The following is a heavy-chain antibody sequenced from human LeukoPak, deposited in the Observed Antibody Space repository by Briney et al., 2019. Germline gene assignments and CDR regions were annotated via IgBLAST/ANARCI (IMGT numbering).Heavy chain of an antibody. Sequence: GGSLRLSCAASGFTFTTFSMHWDRQAPGKGLEYVSGISRNGETTYYGESVKGRFTISRDNSKDTVYLQMGSLRSEDSGVYYCARGRGDISARPFFDCRGGQGSLVTVSS. V-gene: IGHV3-64*02. CDR3: ARGRGDISARPFFDCR. D-gene: IGHD3/OR15-3a*01. J-gene: IGHJ4*02. CDR2: ISRNGETT. CDR1: GFTFTTFS.